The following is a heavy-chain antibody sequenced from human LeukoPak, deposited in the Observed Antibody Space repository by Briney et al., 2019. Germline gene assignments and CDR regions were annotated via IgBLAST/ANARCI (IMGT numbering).Heavy chain of an antibody. CDR2: VNSDGSST. D-gene: IGHD3-9*01. CDR1: GLTLSNYW. J-gene: IGHJ3*02. V-gene: IGHV3-74*01. Sequence: GGSLRLSCAASGLTLSNYWMHWVRQAAGKGLVWVSRVNSDGSSTTYADSVKGRFTISRDNAKNSLYLQMNSLRAEDTAVYYCARVGVGTISGWAFDIWGQGTMVTVSS. CDR3: ARVGVGTISGWAFDI.